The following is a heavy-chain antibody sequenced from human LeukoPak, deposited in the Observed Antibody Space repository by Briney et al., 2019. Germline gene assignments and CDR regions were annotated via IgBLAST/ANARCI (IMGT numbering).Heavy chain of an antibody. CDR3: ARGTHCSSISCFHYGMDV. CDR2: IGTASDA. D-gene: IGHD2-2*01. J-gene: IGHJ6*02. CDR1: GFTFGTYD. V-gene: IGHV3-13*01. Sequence: GGSLRLSCAASGFTFGTYDMHWVRQVTGKGLEWVSAIGTASDAYYADSVKGRFTISRENAKNSFYLQMNSLRAGDTAVYYCARGTHCSSISCFHYGMDVWGQGTTVTVPS.